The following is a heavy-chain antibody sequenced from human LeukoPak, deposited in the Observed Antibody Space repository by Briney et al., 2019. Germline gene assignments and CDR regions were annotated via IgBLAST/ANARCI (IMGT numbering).Heavy chain of an antibody. CDR1: GFTFSSYS. J-gene: IGHJ5*02. Sequence: GGSLRLSCAASGFTFSSYSMNWVRQATGKGPEWVSSISSSSSYIYYADSVKGRFTISRDNAKNSLYLQMNSLRAEDTAVYYCARDLIVHSSNWFDPWGQGTLVTVSS. D-gene: IGHD3-22*01. V-gene: IGHV3-21*01. CDR3: ARDLIVHSSNWFDP. CDR2: ISSSSSYI.